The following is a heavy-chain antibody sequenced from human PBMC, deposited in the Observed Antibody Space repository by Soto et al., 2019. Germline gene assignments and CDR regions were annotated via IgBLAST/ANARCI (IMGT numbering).Heavy chain of an antibody. D-gene: IGHD6-13*01. CDR3: ARVPTGGAAAGTRGSSWFDP. J-gene: IGHJ5*02. CDR1: GGSFSGYY. CDR2: INHSGST. Sequence: QVQLQQWGAGLLKPSETLSLTCAVYGGSFSGYYWSWIRQPPGKGLEWIGEINHSGSTNYNPSLKSRVTISVDTSKNQFSLKLSSVTAADTAVYYCARVPTGGAAAGTRGSSWFDPWGQGTLVTVSS. V-gene: IGHV4-34*01.